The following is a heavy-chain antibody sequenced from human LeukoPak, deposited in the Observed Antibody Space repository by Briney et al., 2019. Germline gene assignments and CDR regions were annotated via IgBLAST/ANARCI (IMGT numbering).Heavy chain of an antibody. CDR1: GDIFTSYW. CDR3: ARYHSGYYYFDF. D-gene: IGHD5-12*01. Sequence: GESLKISCKGSGDIFTSYWVGWVRQLPGKGLEWMGIIYPDDSDTRYSPSFQGQVTISADKSISTAYLQWSSLKASDTAIYYCARYHSGYYYFDFWGQGTLVSVSS. CDR2: IYPDDSDT. V-gene: IGHV5-51*01. J-gene: IGHJ4*02.